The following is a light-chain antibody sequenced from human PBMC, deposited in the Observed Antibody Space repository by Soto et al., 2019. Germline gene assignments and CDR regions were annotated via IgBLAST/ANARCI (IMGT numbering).Light chain of an antibody. Sequence: EIVLTQAPGTLSLSPGERATLFCRASQSVRSSYLAWYQQKHGQAPRLLIYGASSRATGIPDRFSGSGSGTGFTLTISRLEPEDFAVYYCQQYGTSWTFGQGTKVEIK. CDR2: GAS. CDR3: QQYGTSWT. V-gene: IGKV3-20*01. CDR1: QSVRSSY. J-gene: IGKJ1*01.